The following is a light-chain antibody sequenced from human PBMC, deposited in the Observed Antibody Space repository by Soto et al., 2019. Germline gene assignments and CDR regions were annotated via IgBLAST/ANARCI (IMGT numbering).Light chain of an antibody. CDR3: QSYDNRLTGSVV. CDR1: SSNLGAGYD. Sequence: QSVLAQPPSVSGAPGQTVTISCTVSSSNLGAGYDVNWYQQSPGAAPKLLISDNINRPSGVPDRISGSKSGTSASLAIAGLQADDEADYYCQSYDNRLTGSVVFGGGTKVTLL. CDR2: DNI. V-gene: IGLV1-40*01. J-gene: IGLJ2*01.